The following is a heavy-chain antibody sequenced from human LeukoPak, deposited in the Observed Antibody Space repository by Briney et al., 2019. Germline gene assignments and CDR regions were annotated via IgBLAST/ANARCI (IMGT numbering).Heavy chain of an antibody. CDR3: ARDGSGYGGRFDY. D-gene: IGHD5-12*01. J-gene: IGHJ4*02. V-gene: IGHV4-59*01. CDR1: GRSISTYY. Sequence: SETLSLTCTVSGRSISTYYGSWIRQPPGKGLECIGYVYYSGSTNYNPSLKSRVTISVEPSKNQFSLKLSSMTAADTAVYYCARDGSGYGGRFDYWGEGTLVTVSS. CDR2: VYYSGST.